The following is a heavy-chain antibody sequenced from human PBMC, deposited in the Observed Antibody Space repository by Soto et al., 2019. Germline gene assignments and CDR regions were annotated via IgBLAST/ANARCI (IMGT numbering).Heavy chain of an antibody. Sequence: QITLKESGPTLVKPTQTLTLTCTFSGFSLSTSGVGVGWIRQPPGKALEWLALIYWDDDKRYSPSLKSRLTITKDTSKNQVVLTMTNMDPVDTATYYCAPVISITMGGEGFDYWGQGTLVTVSS. J-gene: IGHJ4*02. CDR3: APVISITMGGEGFDY. D-gene: IGHD3-10*01. CDR1: GFSLSTSGVG. V-gene: IGHV2-5*02. CDR2: IYWDDDK.